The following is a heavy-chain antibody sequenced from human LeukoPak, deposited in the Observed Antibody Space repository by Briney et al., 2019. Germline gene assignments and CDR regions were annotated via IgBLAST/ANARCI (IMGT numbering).Heavy chain of an antibody. CDR3: TRSESGPYKGGFDF. CDR2: IRSKTYCGTG. D-gene: IGHD1-26*01. V-gene: IGHV3-49*04. Sequence: HPGGSLRLSCAASGFTLSSYAMSWVRQAPGKGLEWVGFIRSKTYCGTGEYAAGAKGRFTISRDDSKSIAHLQLNSLKTEDTAVYYCTRSESGPYKGGFDFWGQGTLVTVSS. CDR1: GFTLSSYA. J-gene: IGHJ4*02.